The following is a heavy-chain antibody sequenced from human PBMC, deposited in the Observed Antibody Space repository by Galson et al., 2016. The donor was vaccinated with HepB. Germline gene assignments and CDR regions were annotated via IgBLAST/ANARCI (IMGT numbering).Heavy chain of an antibody. D-gene: IGHD4-17*01. CDR3: AKDPNGDYIGAYDS. Sequence: SLRLSCAASGFTFSSYGMHWVRQAPGKGLEWVAVIWYDGSNKYYADSVKGRFTISRDNSKNTLYLQMNSLRAEDTALYYCAKDPNGDYIGAYDSWGQGTLVTVPS. J-gene: IGHJ4*02. V-gene: IGHV3-33*06. CDR2: IWYDGSNK. CDR1: GFTFSSYG.